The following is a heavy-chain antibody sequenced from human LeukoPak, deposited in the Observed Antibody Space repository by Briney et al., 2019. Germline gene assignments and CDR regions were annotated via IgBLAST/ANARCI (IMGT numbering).Heavy chain of an antibody. J-gene: IGHJ4*02. D-gene: IGHD4-11*01. Sequence: PGGSLRLSCVANGFIFSTYSMNRVRLVPGKGLEWVSCISGDKTYIHYADSVKGRFTISRDNAKNSLYLQMSSLRAEDTAVYYCARAPGTIYSNYANPDYWGQGTLVTVSS. CDR2: ISGDKTYI. V-gene: IGHV3-21*01. CDR3: ARAPGTIYSNYANPDY. CDR1: GFIFSTYS.